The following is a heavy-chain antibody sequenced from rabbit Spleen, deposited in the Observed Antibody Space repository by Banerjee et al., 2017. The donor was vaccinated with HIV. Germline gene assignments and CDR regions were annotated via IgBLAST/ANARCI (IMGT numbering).Heavy chain of an antibody. D-gene: IGHD1-1*01. CDR2: IYAGSTGTI. J-gene: IGHJ4*01. CDR1: GFSFSAVHW. Sequence: QSLEESGGDLVKPGASLTLTCTASGFSFSAVHWIYWVRQAPGKGLEWIGTIYAGSTGTIDFASWAKGRFTISKTSSTTVTLQMTSLTAADTATYFCARDLVGVIGWNFYLWGPGTLVTVS. V-gene: IGHV1S40*01. CDR3: ARDLVGVIGWNFYL.